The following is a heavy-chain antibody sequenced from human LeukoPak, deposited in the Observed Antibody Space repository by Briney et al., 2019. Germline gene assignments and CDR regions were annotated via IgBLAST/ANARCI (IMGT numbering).Heavy chain of an antibody. CDR1: GFTFSSHE. CDR3: ARGQRSEGFYSDY. Sequence: GGSLRLSCAASGFTFSSHEMTWVRQAPGKGLEWVSHIDTSGSTIHYADSVKGRFTISRDNAKNSPYLQMNSLRADGTAVFYCARGQRSEGFYSDYWGQGTLVTVSS. D-gene: IGHD1-1*01. V-gene: IGHV3-48*03. J-gene: IGHJ4*02. CDR2: IDTSGSTI.